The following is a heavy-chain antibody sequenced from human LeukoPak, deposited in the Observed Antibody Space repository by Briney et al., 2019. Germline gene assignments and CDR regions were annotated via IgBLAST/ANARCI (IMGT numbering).Heavy chain of an antibody. D-gene: IGHD3-9*01. Sequence: SQTLSLTCTVSGGSISSGDYYWSWIRQPPGKGLEWIGYIYYSGSTYCNPSLKSRVTISVDTSKNQFSLKLSSVTAADTAVYYCARFHQVLRYFDWPKYYFDYWGQGTLVTVSS. J-gene: IGHJ4*02. V-gene: IGHV4-30-4*01. CDR3: ARFHQVLRYFDWPKYYFDY. CDR1: GGSISSGDYY. CDR2: IYYSGST.